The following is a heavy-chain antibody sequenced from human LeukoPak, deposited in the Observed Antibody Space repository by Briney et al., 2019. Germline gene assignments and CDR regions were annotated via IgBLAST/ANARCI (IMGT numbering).Heavy chain of an antibody. CDR1: GGSISSYY. J-gene: IGHJ4*02. Sequence: SESLSLTCTVSGGSISSYYCSWIRQPPGKGLEWIGYIYYSGSTNYNPSLKSRVTISVDTSKNQFSLKLSSVTAADTAVYYCARHAAGYYFDYWGQGTLSPSPQ. D-gene: IGHD6-19*01. V-gene: IGHV4-59*08. CDR2: IYYSGST. CDR3: ARHAAGYYFDY.